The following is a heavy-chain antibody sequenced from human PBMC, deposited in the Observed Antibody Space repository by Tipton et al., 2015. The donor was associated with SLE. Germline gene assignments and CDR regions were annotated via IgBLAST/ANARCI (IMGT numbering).Heavy chain of an antibody. V-gene: IGHV4-34*01. J-gene: IGHJ1*01. Sequence: TLSLTCTIYRGSFSGYHWSWIRQPPGKGLEWIGEINHSGSTDYNPSLKSRVTISVDTSKNQFSLKLSSVTAADTAVYYCARTGFYYVPYFQHWGQGTLVTVSS. CDR3: ARTGFYYVPYFQH. CDR2: INHSGST. CDR1: RGSFSGYH. D-gene: IGHD3-10*02.